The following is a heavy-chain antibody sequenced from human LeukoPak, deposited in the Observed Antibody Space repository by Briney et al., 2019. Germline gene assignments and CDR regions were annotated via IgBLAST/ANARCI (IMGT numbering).Heavy chain of an antibody. J-gene: IGHJ6*03. V-gene: IGHV3-23*01. CDR1: GFTFSSYA. Sequence: GGSLRFSCAASGFTFSSYAMNWVRQAPGKGLEWVSGISGSGGGTYYADSVKGRFTISRDNSKNTLYLQMNSLRAEDTAVYYCARDGGYCSSTTCPRAMDVWGKGTTVTVSS. CDR2: ISGSGGGT. CDR3: ARDGGYCSSTTCPRAMDV. D-gene: IGHD2-2*01.